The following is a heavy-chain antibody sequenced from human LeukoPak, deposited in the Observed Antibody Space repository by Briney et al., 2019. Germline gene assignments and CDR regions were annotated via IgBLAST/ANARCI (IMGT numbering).Heavy chain of an antibody. Sequence: GGSLRLSCAASGFTFSSYAMSWVRQAPGKGLEWVSAISGSGGSTYYADSVKGRFTISRDNSKNTLYLQMNSLRAEDTAVYYCAKSARWLQFIGYCFDYWGQGTLVTVSS. D-gene: IGHD5-24*01. CDR3: AKSARWLQFIGYCFDY. J-gene: IGHJ4*02. V-gene: IGHV3-23*01. CDR1: GFTFSSYA. CDR2: ISGSGGST.